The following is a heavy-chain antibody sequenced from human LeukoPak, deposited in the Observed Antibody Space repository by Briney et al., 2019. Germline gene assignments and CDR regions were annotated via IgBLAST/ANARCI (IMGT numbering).Heavy chain of an antibody. J-gene: IGHJ4*02. CDR3: ARVVSPAAGTTY. V-gene: IGHV4-34*01. D-gene: IGHD6-13*01. CDR2: INHSGST. Sequence: SETLSLTCAVYGGSFSGYYWSWIRQPPGKGLEWIGEINHSGSTNYNPSLKSRVTISVDTSKNQFSLKLSSVTAADTAVYYCARVVSPAAGTTYWGQGTLVTVSS. CDR1: GGSFSGYY.